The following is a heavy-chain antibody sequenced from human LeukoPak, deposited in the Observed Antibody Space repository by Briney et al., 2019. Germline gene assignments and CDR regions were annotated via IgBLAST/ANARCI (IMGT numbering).Heavy chain of an antibody. V-gene: IGHV4-34*01. D-gene: IGHD5-24*01. CDR1: GGSCDDYY. CDR2: IHPSGIF. Sequence: PETLSLTCAVYGGSCDDYYCSWIRQPPGKGLEWIGEIHPSGIFYYNSSLVSRVTISIDTSKTQFSLRLTSVTAADTAFYYCARGRDRSKTGDLWGQGSLVTVSS. CDR3: ARGRDRSKTGDL. J-gene: IGHJ5*02.